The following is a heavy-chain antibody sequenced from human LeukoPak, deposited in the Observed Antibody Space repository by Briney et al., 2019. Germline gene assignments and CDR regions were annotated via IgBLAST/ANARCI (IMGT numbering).Heavy chain of an antibody. J-gene: IGHJ4*02. CDR1: GFTFSSYS. CDR3: ARERGRYYDY. V-gene: IGHV3-48*04. CDR2: ISSSSSTI. Sequence: GGSLRPSCAASGFTFSSYSMNWVRQAPGKGLEWVSYISSSSSTIYYADSVKGRFTISRDNAKNSLYLQMNSLRAEDTAVYYCARERGRYYDYWGQGTLVTVSS.